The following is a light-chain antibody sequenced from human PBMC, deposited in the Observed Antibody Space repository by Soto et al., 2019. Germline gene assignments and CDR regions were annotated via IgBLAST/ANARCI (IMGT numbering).Light chain of an antibody. CDR3: QQRSNWPT. J-gene: IGKJ1*01. Sequence: EIMMTQSPAILSVSPGERAPLSCRASQSVGSYLAWYQQKPGQAPRLLIYDASNRATGIPARFSGSGSGTDFTLTISSLEPEDFAVYYCQQRSNWPTVGQGTKVDIK. CDR2: DAS. CDR1: QSVGSY. V-gene: IGKV3-11*01.